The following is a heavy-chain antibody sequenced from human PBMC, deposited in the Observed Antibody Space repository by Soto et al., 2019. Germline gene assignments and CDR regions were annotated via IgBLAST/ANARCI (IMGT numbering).Heavy chain of an antibody. J-gene: IGHJ5*02. Sequence: QVQLVESGGGVVQPGRSLRLSCAASGFTFSSYGMHWVRQAPGKGLEWVAVIWYDGSNKYYADSVKGRFTISRDNSKNTLYLQMNSLSAEDTAVYYCAIDFVTMVRGVVNWFDPWGQGTLVTVSS. V-gene: IGHV3-33*01. CDR1: GFTFSSYG. CDR3: AIDFVTMVRGVVNWFDP. CDR2: IWYDGSNK. D-gene: IGHD3-10*01.